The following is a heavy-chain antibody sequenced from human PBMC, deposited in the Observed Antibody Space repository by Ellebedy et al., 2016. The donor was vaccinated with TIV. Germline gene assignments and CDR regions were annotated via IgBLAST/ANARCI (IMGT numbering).Heavy chain of an antibody. CDR1: GFTFSSYS. CDR2: ISSSSSTI. Sequence: GESLKISCAVSGFTFSSYSMNWVRQAPGKGLEWVSYISSSSSTIYYADSVKGRFTISRDNAKNSLYLQMNSLRDEDTAVYYCARRSYYNLDYWGQGTLVTVSS. D-gene: IGHD3-10*01. J-gene: IGHJ4*02. CDR3: ARRSYYNLDY. V-gene: IGHV3-48*02.